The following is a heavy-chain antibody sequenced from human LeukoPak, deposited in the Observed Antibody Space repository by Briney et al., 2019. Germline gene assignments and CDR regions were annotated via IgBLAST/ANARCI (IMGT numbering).Heavy chain of an antibody. V-gene: IGHV4-4*07. CDR3: ARVGYPTQRRVLSAVTIPTAGAFDV. CDR2: IYTSGST. Sequence: SETLSLTCTVPGGSISSYYWSWIRQPAGKGLEWIGRIYTSGSTNYNPSLKSRVTMSVDTSKNQFSLKLSSVTAADTAVYYCARVGYPTQRRVLSAVTIPTAGAFDVWGQGTLVTVSS. J-gene: IGHJ3*01. CDR1: GGSISSYY. D-gene: IGHD4-17*01.